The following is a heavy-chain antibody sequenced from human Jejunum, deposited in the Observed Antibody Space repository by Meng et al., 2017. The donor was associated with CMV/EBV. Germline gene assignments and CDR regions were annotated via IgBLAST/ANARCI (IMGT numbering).Heavy chain of an antibody. J-gene: IGHJ3*02. V-gene: IGHV3-21*01. CDR3: ARASGSYSDAFDI. Sequence: SGFPFSDYSLTWVRQAPGKGLEWVSSISDRGGYIYYADSVRGRFTISRDNAKSSLYLHVNTLRAEDTAVYYCARASGSYSDAFDIWGQGTMVTVSS. D-gene: IGHD1-26*01. CDR2: ISDRGGYI. CDR1: GFPFSDYS.